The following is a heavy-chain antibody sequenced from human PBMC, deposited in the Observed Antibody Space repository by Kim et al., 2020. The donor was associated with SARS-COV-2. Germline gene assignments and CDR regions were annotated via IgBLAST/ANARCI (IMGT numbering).Heavy chain of an antibody. V-gene: IGHV3-11*06. Sequence: EGRFTIARDNAKHSLYLQMNSLRAEDTAVYYCARVIESYYYDSSGPRDYWGQGTLVTVSS. J-gene: IGHJ4*02. D-gene: IGHD3-22*01. CDR3: ARVIESYYYDSSGPRDY.